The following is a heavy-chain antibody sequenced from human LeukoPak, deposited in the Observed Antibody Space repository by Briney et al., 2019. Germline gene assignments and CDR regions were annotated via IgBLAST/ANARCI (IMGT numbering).Heavy chain of an antibody. V-gene: IGHV3-11*03. Sequence: GGSLRLSCAASGFTFSDEYMSWIRRAPGKGLEWVSYISNSGSYTNYADSVKGRFTISRDNAKNSLYLQMNSLRAEDTAVYYCARSRGAGPGAYFDYWGQGTLITVSS. CDR2: ISNSGSYT. CDR1: GFTFSDEY. J-gene: IGHJ4*02. D-gene: IGHD6-19*01. CDR3: ARSRGAGPGAYFDY.